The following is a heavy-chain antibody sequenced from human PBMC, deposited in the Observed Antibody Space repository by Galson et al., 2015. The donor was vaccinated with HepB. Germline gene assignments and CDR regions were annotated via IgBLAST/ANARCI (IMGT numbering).Heavy chain of an antibody. CDR3: ARVAGGSSCYNYFVPEFYFDH. V-gene: IGHV3-30*03. CDR2: ISYDGSYK. CDR1: GFTFSNYG. J-gene: IGHJ4*02. Sequence: SLRLSCAASGFTFSNYGIRWVRQAPSKGLEWMAVISYDGSYKYYADSAKARFTVSGDYSKSTLSLQMNSLRAEDTAVYYCARVAGGSSCYNYFVPEFYFDHWGQGTLVTVSS. D-gene: IGHD3-22*01.